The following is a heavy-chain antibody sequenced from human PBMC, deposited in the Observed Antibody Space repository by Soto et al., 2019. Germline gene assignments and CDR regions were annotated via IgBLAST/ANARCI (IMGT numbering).Heavy chain of an antibody. CDR3: ATTNYYYGSGSYYSNYYYYYMDV. CDR2: ISSSSSTI. J-gene: IGHJ6*03. Sequence: EVQLVESGGGLVQPGGSLRLSCAASGFTFSSYSMNWVRQAPGKGLEWVSYISSSSSTIYYEDSVKGRFTISRDNAKNSVYMQMNSLSAEDTAVYYCATTNYYYGSGSYYSNYYYYYMDVWGKGSTVAVSS. V-gene: IGHV3-48*01. CDR1: GFTFSSYS. D-gene: IGHD3-10*01.